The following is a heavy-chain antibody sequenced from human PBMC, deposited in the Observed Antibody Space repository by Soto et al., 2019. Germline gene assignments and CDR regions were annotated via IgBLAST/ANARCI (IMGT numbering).Heavy chain of an antibody. Sequence: SGGCLGLSCAASGFTFRSFCIDWGRPGPGEGVVLVLFISISSSTISYADSVKGRFTISRDNAKNSLYLQMNSLRAEETAVYYCARAFYYDSSGHYYYYALDVWGQGTTVTVSS. J-gene: IGHJ6*02. D-gene: IGHD3-22*01. CDR2: ISISSSTI. CDR3: ARAFYYDSSGHYYYYALDV. CDR1: GFTFRSFC. V-gene: IGHV3-48*01.